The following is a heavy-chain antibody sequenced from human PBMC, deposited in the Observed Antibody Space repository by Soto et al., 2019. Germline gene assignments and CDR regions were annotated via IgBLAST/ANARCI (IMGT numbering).Heavy chain of an antibody. CDR1: GFTFRRYD. Sequence: EVQLVESGGGLVQPGGSLRLSCAASGFTFRRYDMHWVRQGTGKGLEWVSSIGTAGDTSYAGSVKGRFTISRENAENSLYLQLNGLRAGDTAVYYCARASGGDSPFDIWGQGTMVTVSS. CDR3: ARASGGDSPFDI. D-gene: IGHD2-21*02. CDR2: IGTAGDT. V-gene: IGHV3-13*01. J-gene: IGHJ3*02.